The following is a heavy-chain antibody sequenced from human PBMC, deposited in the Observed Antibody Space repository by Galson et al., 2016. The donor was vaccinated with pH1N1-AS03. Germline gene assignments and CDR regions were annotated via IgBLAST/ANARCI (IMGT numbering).Heavy chain of an antibody. D-gene: IGHD5-18*01. CDR2: IRSKSYGGTT. Sequence: SLRLSCAASGFTIGDYAMSWLRQAPGKGLEWVGFIRSKSYGGTTEYAASVKGRFSISGDDSDSIVYLQMNGLKIEDTAVYYCSRYGGYPDYWGQGTLVTVSS. CDR3: SRYGGYPDY. CDR1: GFTIGDYA. J-gene: IGHJ4*02. V-gene: IGHV3-49*03.